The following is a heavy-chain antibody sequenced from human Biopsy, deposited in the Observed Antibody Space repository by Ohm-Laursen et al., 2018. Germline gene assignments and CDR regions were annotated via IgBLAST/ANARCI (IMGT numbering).Heavy chain of an antibody. CDR1: GGSISSYY. V-gene: IGHV4-59*01. CDR2: VYYTGST. D-gene: IGHD3-22*01. Sequence: TLSLTWTVSGGSISSYYWTWIRQPPGKGLQWIGYVYYTGSTDYNPSLQSRVTISVDTSKNHFSLRLRSVTPADTAIYYCARDRGYYSDRTVPGYFDLWGRGTLVTVSS. CDR3: ARDRGYYSDRTVPGYFDL. J-gene: IGHJ2*01.